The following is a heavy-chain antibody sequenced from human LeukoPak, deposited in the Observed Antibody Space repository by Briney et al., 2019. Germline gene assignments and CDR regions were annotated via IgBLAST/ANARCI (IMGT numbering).Heavy chain of an antibody. V-gene: IGHV1-18*01. CDR1: GYTFVSHG. CDR2: ISAYNGDT. CDR3: AREGRYCSSTSCYRYFQH. J-gene: IGHJ1*01. Sequence: ASVKVSCKAAGYTFVSHGISWVRLAPGQGLEWMGWISAYNGDTKYAQKFQARVTMTTDTSTSTAYMELRSLRSDDTAVYYCAREGRYCSSTSCYRYFQHWGQGTLVTVSS. D-gene: IGHD2-2*02.